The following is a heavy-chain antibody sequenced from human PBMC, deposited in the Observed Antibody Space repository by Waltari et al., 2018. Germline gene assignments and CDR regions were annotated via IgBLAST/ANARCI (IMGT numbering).Heavy chain of an antibody. D-gene: IGHD3-10*01. Sequence: QVQLVQSGAEATKPGAPVQVSCTASGYTFTSDGIRRVRQAPGQGLEWMGWISAYNGNTNYAQKLQGRGTMTTDTSTSTAYMGLRSLRSDDTAVYYCARDSRVLRFRESKGVFDYWGQGTLVTVSS. CDR2: ISAYNGNT. CDR3: ARDSRVLRFRESKGVFDY. CDR1: GYTFTSDG. V-gene: IGHV1-18*01. J-gene: IGHJ4*02.